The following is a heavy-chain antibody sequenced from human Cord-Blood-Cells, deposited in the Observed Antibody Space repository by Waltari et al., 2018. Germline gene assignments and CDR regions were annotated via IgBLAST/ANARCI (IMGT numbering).Heavy chain of an antibody. CDR3: ARRAFYYYDSSGYYY. CDR2: INHSGST. D-gene: IGHD3-22*01. V-gene: IGHV4-34*01. Sequence: QVQLQQWGAGLLKPSEPLSLPCAVYGGSFSGYYWSWIRQPPGKGLEWMGEINHSGSTNYNPSLKSRVTISVDTSKNQFSLKLSSVTAADTAVYYCARRAFYYYDSSGYYYWGQGTLVTVSS. J-gene: IGHJ4*02. CDR1: GGSFSGYY.